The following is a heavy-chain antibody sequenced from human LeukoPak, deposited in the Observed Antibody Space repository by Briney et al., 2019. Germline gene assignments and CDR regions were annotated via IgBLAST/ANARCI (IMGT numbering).Heavy chain of an antibody. Sequence: PSQTLSLTCTVSGGSISSGGYSWSWIRQHPGKGLEWIGYIYYSGSTYYNPSLKSRVTISVDTSKNQFSLKLSSVTAADTAVYYCARATMMATINPITDYWGQGTLVTVSS. CDR2: IYYSGST. CDR1: GGSISSGGYS. J-gene: IGHJ4*02. D-gene: IGHD5-24*01. V-gene: IGHV4-31*03. CDR3: ARATMMATINPITDY.